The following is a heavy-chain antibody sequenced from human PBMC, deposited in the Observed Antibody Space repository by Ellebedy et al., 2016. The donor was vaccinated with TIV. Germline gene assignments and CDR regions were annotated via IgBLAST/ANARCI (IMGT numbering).Heavy chain of an antibody. CDR1: GVSISDYY. J-gene: IGHJ4*02. D-gene: IGHD6-19*01. V-gene: IGHV4-59*01. CDR3: ASHYSASGWRAYFDS. Sequence: MPGGSLRLSCSVSGVSISDYYWSWIRQPPGQGLEWIGYVYHTGSTNYNPSLRSLVTISLGPSKNQFSLNLTSVTAADTAVYYCASHYSASGWRAYFDSWGQGTPVTVSS. CDR2: VYHTGST.